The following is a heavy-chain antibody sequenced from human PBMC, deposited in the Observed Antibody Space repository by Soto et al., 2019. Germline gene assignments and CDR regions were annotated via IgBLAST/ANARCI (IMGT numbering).Heavy chain of an antibody. CDR2: ISSNGDIT. V-gene: IGHV3-64D*06. J-gene: IGHJ4*02. D-gene: IGHD4-17*01. CDR3: VDPMSTVQIPPT. CDR1: GFTFSMFS. Sequence: GSLRLSCAASGFTFSMFSMHWVRQAPGKGLEYVSGISSNGDITYYADSVKGRFTISRDNSKNTLYLQMSSLRAVDTDVYYCVDPMSTVQIPPTGGQGTLV.